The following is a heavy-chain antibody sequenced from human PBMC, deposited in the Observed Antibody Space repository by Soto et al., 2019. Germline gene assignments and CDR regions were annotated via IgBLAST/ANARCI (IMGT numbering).Heavy chain of an antibody. CDR1: GFTFSGST. V-gene: IGHV3-73*02. D-gene: IGHD2-15*01. J-gene: IGHJ1*01. CDR3: TGGYCTGGTCYSGYFQH. Sequence: DVKLVQSGGGLVQPGGSLKLSCAASGFTFSGSTVHWVRQASGEGLQWVGRIRSKANDYATTYIASVKGRFTISRDDSRNTAYLQMSDLKTEDTAVYYCTGGYCTGGTCYSGYFQHWGQGALVTVFS. CDR2: IRSKANDYAT.